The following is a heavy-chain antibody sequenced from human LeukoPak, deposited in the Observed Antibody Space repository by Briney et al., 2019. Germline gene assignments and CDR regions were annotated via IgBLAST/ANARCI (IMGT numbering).Heavy chain of an antibody. CDR3: ARLWAYGDYVTGTHFPDRNFDY. V-gene: IGHV1-2*02. D-gene: IGHD4-17*01. J-gene: IGHJ4*02. CDR2: INPNSGGT. Sequence: ASVTVSFKASGYTFTGYYMHWVRQAPGQGLEWMVWINPNSGGTNYAQKFQGRVSMPRDTSISTAYTELSRLRSDDTAVYYCARLWAYGDYVTGTHFPDRNFDYWGQGTLVTVSS. CDR1: GYTFTGYY.